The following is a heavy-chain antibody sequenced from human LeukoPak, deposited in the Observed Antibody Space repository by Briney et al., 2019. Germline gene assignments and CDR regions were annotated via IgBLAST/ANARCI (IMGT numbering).Heavy chain of an antibody. CDR1: GFTFSSYA. CDR2: ISGSGGST. CDR3: AKAPGYCSGGTCYDD. J-gene: IGHJ4*02. Sequence: GGSLRLSCAASGFTFSSYAMSWVRQAPGKGLEWVSVISGSGGSTYNADSVKGRFTISRDNSKNKPYLQMKSLRADDTAVYYCAKAPGYCSGGTCYDDWGQGSLVTVSS. V-gene: IGHV3-23*01. D-gene: IGHD2-15*01.